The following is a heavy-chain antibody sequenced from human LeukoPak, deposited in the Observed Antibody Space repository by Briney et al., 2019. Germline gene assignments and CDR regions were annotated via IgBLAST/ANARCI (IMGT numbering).Heavy chain of an antibody. CDR3: AKGDRITGTTSTFFDY. J-gene: IGHJ4*02. D-gene: IGHD1-7*01. CDR1: GFTFSSYA. V-gene: IGHV3-23*01. CDR2: ISGSGGST. Sequence: GGSLRLSCAASGFTFSSYAMSWVRQAPGKGLEWVSAISGSGGSTYYADSVKGRFTISRDNSKNTLYLQMNSLRAEDTAVYSCAKGDRITGTTSTFFDYWGQGTLVTVSS.